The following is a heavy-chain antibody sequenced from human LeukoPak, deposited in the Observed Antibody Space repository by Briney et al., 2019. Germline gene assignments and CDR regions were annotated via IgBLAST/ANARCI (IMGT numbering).Heavy chain of an antibody. CDR1: GFTFCGYS. CDR3: ARRVPRRLEL. V-gene: IGHV3-48*02. Sequence: GSLCCNCATPGFTFCGYSMNSVGQAPGEGLEWVSYISSSSSTIYYADSVKGRLTISRANAKNSLDLEMNSLRDQNTGMYFCARRVPRRLELWRRSTLVTVSS. D-gene: IGHD1-7*01. CDR2: ISSSSSTI. J-gene: IGHJ1*01.